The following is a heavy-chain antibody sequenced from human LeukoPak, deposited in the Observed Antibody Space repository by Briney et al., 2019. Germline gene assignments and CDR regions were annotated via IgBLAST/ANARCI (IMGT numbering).Heavy chain of an antibody. CDR1: GYTFSSYD. V-gene: IGHV1-8*01. D-gene: IGHD2-8*02. J-gene: IGHJ4*02. Sequence: GPVKVSCNASGYTFSSYDINWVRQATGQGLEWMGWMNPYTGNTGYAQKFQGRVTMTRHTATSTAYMELSSLKSEDTAVYYCARLSETPAFYPGGRYLYLAYWGQGAQVTVSS. CDR2: MNPYTGNT. CDR3: ARLSETPAFYPGGRYLYLAY.